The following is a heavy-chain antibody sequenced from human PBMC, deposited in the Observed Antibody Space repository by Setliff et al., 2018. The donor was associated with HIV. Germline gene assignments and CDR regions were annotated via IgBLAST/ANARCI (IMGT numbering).Heavy chain of an antibody. CDR2: ITPSDSYT. CDR3: ARALLTAMVTFDY. J-gene: IGHJ4*02. D-gene: IGHD5-18*01. CDR1: GYIFTSHK. Sequence: ASVKVSCKASGYIFTSHKIHWVRQAPGQGLEWMGIITPSDSYTVYAQNFQGRVTITRDTSASTAYMELSSLRSQDTAVYYCARALLTAMVTFDYWGQGTLVTVSS. V-gene: IGHV1-46*01.